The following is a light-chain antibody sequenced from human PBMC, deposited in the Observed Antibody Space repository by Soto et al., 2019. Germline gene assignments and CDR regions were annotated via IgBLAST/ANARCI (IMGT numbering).Light chain of an antibody. V-gene: IGLV1-36*01. CDR3: AAWDDSLQGYV. CDR2: YDD. CDR1: SSNIGNNA. J-gene: IGLJ1*01. Sequence: QSVLTQPPSVSDAPRQRVTISCSGSSSNIGNNAVNWYQQLPGKAPKLLIYYDDLLPSGVSDRFSGSKSGTSASLAISGLQSEDEADYYCAAWDDSLQGYVFGTGTKLTVL.